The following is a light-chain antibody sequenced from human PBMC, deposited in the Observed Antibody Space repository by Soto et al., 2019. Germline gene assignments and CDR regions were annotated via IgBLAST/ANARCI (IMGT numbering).Light chain of an antibody. Sequence: DIQMTQSPSTLSASVGDRVSITCRASQSISNSNWLAWHQQKPGRAPKLLIYKASTLESGVPSRFSGSGSGTEFTLTISSLQPDDFATYYCQHSGAFGQGTRVEI. CDR2: KAS. CDR3: QHSGA. V-gene: IGKV1-5*03. J-gene: IGKJ1*01. CDR1: QSISNSNW.